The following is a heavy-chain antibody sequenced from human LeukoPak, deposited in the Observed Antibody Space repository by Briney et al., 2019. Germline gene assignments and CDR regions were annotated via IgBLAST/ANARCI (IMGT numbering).Heavy chain of an antibody. V-gene: IGHV3-23*01. CDR1: GFTFSSYA. Sequence: GGSLRLSCAASGFTFSSYAMSWVRQAPGKGLEWVSGISGSGGNTYYADSVKGRFTISRDNSKNTLYLQMSSLRDEDTAVYYCAKGDTYYDLLTCFDFWGPGTLVTVSS. J-gene: IGHJ4*02. CDR2: ISGSGGNT. CDR3: AKGDTYYDLLTCFDF. D-gene: IGHD3-9*01.